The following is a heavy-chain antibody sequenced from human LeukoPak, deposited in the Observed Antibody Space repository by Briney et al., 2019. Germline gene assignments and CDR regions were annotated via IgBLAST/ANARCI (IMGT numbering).Heavy chain of an antibody. CDR2: ISWNSGSI. D-gene: IGHD3-10*01. V-gene: IGHV3-9*01. J-gene: IGHJ4*02. Sequence: HPGGSLRLSCAASGFTFDDYAMHWVRQAPGKGLEWVSGISWNSGSIGYADSVKGRFTISRDNAKNSLYLQMNSLRAEDTALYYCAKAGITMVRGVIINWGQGTLVTVSS. CDR1: GFTFDDYA. CDR3: AKAGITMVRGVIIN.